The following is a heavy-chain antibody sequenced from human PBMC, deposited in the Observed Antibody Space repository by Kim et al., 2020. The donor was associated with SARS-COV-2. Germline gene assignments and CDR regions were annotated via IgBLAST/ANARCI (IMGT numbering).Heavy chain of an antibody. Sequence: AQKFQERVTITRDMSTSTAYMELSSLRSEDTAVYYCAAVTIAAPGTIDYWGQGTLVTVSS. D-gene: IGHD6-13*01. CDR3: AAVTIAAPGTIDY. V-gene: IGHV1-58*01. J-gene: IGHJ4*02.